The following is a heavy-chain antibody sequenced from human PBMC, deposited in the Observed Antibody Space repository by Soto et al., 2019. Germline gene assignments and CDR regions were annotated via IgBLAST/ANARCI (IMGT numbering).Heavy chain of an antibody. D-gene: IGHD2-15*01. CDR1: GFTLSSYA. J-gene: IGHJ3*01. V-gene: IGHV3-23*01. CDR2: ISSSGGST. Sequence: PGGSLRLSCAASGFTLSSYAMSWVRQAPGKGLEWVSGISSSGGSTYYADSVKGRFSISRDNAKNTLYLQMNSLRVEDTALYYCAKDRCSGSSCYSRAFDVWGQGTMVTVSS. CDR3: AKDRCSGSSCYSRAFDV.